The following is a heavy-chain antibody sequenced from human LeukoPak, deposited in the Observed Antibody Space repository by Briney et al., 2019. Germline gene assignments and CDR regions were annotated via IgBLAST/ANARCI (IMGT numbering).Heavy chain of an antibody. Sequence: GASVKASCKASGYTFTGYYMHWVRQAPGQGLEWMGWINPNSGGTNYAQKFQGRVTMTRDTSISTAYMELSRLRSDDTAVYYCARQDIVVVVAATSNWFDPWGQGTLVTVSS. J-gene: IGHJ5*02. CDR1: GYTFTGYY. D-gene: IGHD2-15*01. CDR3: ARQDIVVVVAATSNWFDP. V-gene: IGHV1-2*02. CDR2: INPNSGGT.